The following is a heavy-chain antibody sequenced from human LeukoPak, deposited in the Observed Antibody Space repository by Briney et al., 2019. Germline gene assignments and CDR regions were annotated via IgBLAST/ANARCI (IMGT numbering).Heavy chain of an antibody. CDR3: AVKGAVSGSFDY. J-gene: IGHJ4*02. CDR2: IYHSGTT. CDR1: GFTFSSYEM. V-gene: IGHV4-4*02. D-gene: IGHD5-12*01. Sequence: GSLRLSCAASGFTFSSYEMNWVRQAPGKGLEWIGEIYHSGTTNYNPSLKSRVTISVDKSKNQFSLKLSSVTAADTAVYYCAVKGAVSGSFDYWGQGTLVTVSS.